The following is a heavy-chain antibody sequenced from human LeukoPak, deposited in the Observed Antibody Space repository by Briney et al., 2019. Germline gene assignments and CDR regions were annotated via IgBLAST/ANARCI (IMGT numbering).Heavy chain of an antibody. Sequence: GASVKVSCKASGYPFTSYGIKWVRQAPGQGLEWMGWISAYSGNTNYAQKFQDRVTMTTDTSTGTVYMDLRSLRSDDTAVYYCARLNCRMTTCQDYNFDYWGQGTLVTVSS. CDR1: GYPFTSYG. CDR3: ARLNCRMTTCQDYNFDY. V-gene: IGHV1-18*01. D-gene: IGHD4-11*01. J-gene: IGHJ4*02. CDR2: ISAYSGNT.